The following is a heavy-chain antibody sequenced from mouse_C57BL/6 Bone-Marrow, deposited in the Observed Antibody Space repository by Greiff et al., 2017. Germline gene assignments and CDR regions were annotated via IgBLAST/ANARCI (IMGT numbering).Heavy chain of an antibody. J-gene: IGHJ2*01. CDR3: ARSKGFDY. CDR2: IYPGGGYT. CDR1: GYTFTNYW. Sequence: VQGVESGAELVRPGTSVKMSCKASGYTFTNYWIGWAKQRPGHGLEWIGDIYPGGGYTNYNEKFKGKATLTADKCSSTAYMQYNGLTSEDSAIYYCARSKGFDYWGQGTTLTVSS. V-gene: IGHV1-63*01.